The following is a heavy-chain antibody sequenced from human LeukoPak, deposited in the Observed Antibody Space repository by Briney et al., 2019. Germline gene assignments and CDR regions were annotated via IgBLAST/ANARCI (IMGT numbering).Heavy chain of an antibody. CDR2: IHHSGST. CDR3: ARDHYYYYYMDV. V-gene: IGHV4-59*12. CDR1: GGSISSYY. Sequence: SETLSLTCTVSGGSISSYYWSWIRQPPGKGLEWIGYIHHSGSTVYNPSLKSRITMSVETPKNQFSLKLSSVTAADTAVYYCARDHYYYYYMDVWGKGTTVTISS. J-gene: IGHJ6*03.